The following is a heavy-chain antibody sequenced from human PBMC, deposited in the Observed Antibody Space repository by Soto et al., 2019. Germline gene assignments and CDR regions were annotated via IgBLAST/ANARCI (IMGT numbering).Heavy chain of an antibody. Sequence: QVPLVQSGAEVKKPGASVKVSCKASGYTFTSYGISWVRQAPGQGLEWMGWISPYNGNTNYAQNLQGRVTMTADTSTSTAYMELRSLRSDDTAVYYCARGGLGYCSGGSCPKNWFDPWGQGTLVTVSS. CDR1: GYTFTSYG. D-gene: IGHD2-15*01. CDR3: ARGGLGYCSGGSCPKNWFDP. J-gene: IGHJ5*02. CDR2: ISPYNGNT. V-gene: IGHV1-18*01.